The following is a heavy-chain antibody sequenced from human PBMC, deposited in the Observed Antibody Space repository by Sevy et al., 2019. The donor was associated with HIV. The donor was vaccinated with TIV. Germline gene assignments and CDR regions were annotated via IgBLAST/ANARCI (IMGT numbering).Heavy chain of an antibody. CDR1: GYTLTELS. CDR3: ATMGTDLYYFDY. Sequence: APVKVSCKVSGYTLTELSMHWVRQAPGKGLEWMGGFDPEDGETIYAQKFQGRVTMTEDTSTDTAYMGLSSLRSEDTAVDYCATMGTDLYYFDYWGQGTLVTVSS. V-gene: IGHV1-24*01. CDR2: FDPEDGET. J-gene: IGHJ4*02.